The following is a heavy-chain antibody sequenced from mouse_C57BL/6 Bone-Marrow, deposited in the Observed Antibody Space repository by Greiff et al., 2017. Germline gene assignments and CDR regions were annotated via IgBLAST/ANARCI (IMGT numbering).Heavy chain of an antibody. CDR1: GYTFTSYG. Sequence: QVQLQQSGAELARPGASVKLSCKASGYTFTSYGISWVKQRTGQGLEWIGEIYPRSGNTYYNEKFKGKATLTADKSSSTAYMELRSLTSEDSAVYFCARRGALRSWFAYWGQGTLVTVSA. CDR2: IYPRSGNT. J-gene: IGHJ3*01. D-gene: IGHD1-1*01. V-gene: IGHV1-81*01. CDR3: ARRGALRSWFAY.